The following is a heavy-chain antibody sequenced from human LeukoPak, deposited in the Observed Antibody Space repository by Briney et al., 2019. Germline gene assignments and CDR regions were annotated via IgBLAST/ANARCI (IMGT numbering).Heavy chain of an antibody. V-gene: IGHV4-61*02. D-gene: IGHD3-10*01. J-gene: IGHJ4*02. CDR2: IYTSEST. CDR1: RGCINSGSYY. CDR3: ARGVRQWGYGSGSHTRPYYFDN. Sequence: SQTLSLTCTVSRGCINSGSYYWSWIRQPAGKGLEWIGLIYTSESTDYNPSLKSRVTISVDTSKNQLSLKLRSVTAADTAVYYCARGVRQWGYGSGSHTRPYYFDNWGQGTLVTVSS.